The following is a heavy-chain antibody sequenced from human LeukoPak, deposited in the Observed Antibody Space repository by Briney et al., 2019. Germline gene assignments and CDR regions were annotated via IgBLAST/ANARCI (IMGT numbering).Heavy chain of an antibody. CDR2: ISWNSGSL. D-gene: IGHD6-19*01. V-gene: IGHV3-9*01. J-gene: IGHJ4*02. CDR3: AKSRSGGWYLLDY. CDR1: GFTFDDYA. Sequence: GRSLRLSCAASGFTFDDYAMHWVRQAPGKGLEWVSGISWNSGSLGYADSVKGRFTISRDNAKNSLYLQMNSLRAEDTALYYCAKSRSGGWYLLDYWGQGTLVTVSS.